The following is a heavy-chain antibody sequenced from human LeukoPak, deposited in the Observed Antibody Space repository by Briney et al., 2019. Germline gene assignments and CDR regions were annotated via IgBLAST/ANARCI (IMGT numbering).Heavy chain of an antibody. CDR2: IYCSERT. Sequence: AETLSLTGTVSGGSISSSSYYWGWIRQPPGKGLEWLGSIYCSERTYYNPSLKSRVTISVDTPKIQSSLKLSSLTAADPAVYYCAPHQNMIKGFDPWGQGTLVTVSS. D-gene: IGHD2/OR15-2a*01. V-gene: IGHV4-39*07. CDR3: APHQNMIKGFDP. CDR1: GGSISSSSYY. J-gene: IGHJ5*02.